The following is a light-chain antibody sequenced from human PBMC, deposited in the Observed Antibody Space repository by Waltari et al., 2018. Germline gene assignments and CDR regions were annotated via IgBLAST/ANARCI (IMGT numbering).Light chain of an antibody. Sequence: QSALTQPPPASGSPGQSVTISCTGSGSDFRDYDFVSWYQQHPGKAPKVILYEVSKRSSGVPDRFSGSKSGNTASLTVSGLQAEDEADYYCSSFAGRWIFGGGTKLTVL. J-gene: IGLJ2*01. CDR1: GSDFRDYDF. CDR2: EVS. CDR3: SSFAGRWI. V-gene: IGLV2-8*01.